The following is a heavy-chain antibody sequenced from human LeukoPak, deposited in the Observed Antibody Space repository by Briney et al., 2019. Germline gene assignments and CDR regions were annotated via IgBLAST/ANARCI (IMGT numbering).Heavy chain of an antibody. Sequence: SETLSLTCTVSGGSISSYYWSWIRQPPGKGLEWIGYIYYSGSTNYNPSLKSRVTISVDTSKNQFPLKLSSVTAADTAVYYCACGITGTTYFDYWGQGTLVTVSS. CDR2: IYYSGST. V-gene: IGHV4-59*01. D-gene: IGHD1-7*01. CDR1: GGSISSYY. CDR3: ACGITGTTYFDY. J-gene: IGHJ4*02.